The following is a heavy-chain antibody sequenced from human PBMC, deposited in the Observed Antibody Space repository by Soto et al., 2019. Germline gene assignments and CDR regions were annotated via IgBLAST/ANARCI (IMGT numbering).Heavy chain of an antibody. CDR1: GGSFSGYS. J-gene: IGHJ4*02. Sequence: QVQLQQWGAGLLKPSETLSLTCAVYGGSFSGYSWTWIRQPPGTGLEWIGEINHSGSTNYNPSLKSRVTISVDSSRSQFSPRLTSVTTADTAVYYCARDKMTGPFAYWGQGTLVTVSS. D-gene: IGHD3-9*01. V-gene: IGHV4-34*01. CDR3: ARDKMTGPFAY. CDR2: INHSGST.